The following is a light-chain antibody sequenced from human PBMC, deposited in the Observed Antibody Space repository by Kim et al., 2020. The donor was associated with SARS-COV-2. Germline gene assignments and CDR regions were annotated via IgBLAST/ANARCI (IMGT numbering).Light chain of an antibody. CDR1: QTISSY. Sequence: DIQMTQSPSSLSASVGERVTITCQASQTISSYLNWYQQKPGKVPKLLIHAASNLQSGVPSRFSGSGSGTDFTLTISSLQPEDFATYYCQQSYTSPLTFGGGTKVDIK. V-gene: IGKV1-39*01. CDR3: QQSYTSPLT. J-gene: IGKJ4*01. CDR2: AAS.